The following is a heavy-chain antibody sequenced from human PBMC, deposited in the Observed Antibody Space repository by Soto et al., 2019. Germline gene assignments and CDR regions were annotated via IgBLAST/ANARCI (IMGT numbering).Heavy chain of an antibody. CDR3: ASSFKGYYGSGNAFDI. J-gene: IGHJ3*02. Sequence: QVQLQESGPGLVKPSGTLSLTCAVSSGSISSSNWWSWVRQPQGKGLEGIGEIYHSGSTNYNPSLKSRVTISVDKSKNQFSLKLSSVTAADTAVYYCASSFKGYYGSGNAFDIWGQGTMVTVSS. CDR2: IYHSGST. CDR1: SGSISSSNW. D-gene: IGHD3-10*01. V-gene: IGHV4-4*02.